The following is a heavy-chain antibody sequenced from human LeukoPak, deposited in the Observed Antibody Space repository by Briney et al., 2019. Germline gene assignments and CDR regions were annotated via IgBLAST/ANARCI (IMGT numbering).Heavy chain of an antibody. CDR3: ARRTVRPAGNWFDP. Sequence: PETLSLTCAVYGGSFSGYYWSWIRQPPGKGLEWIGEINHSGSTNYNPSLKSRVTISVDTSKNQFSLKLSSVTAADTAVYYCARRTVRPAGNWFDPWGQGTLVTVSS. V-gene: IGHV4-34*01. CDR1: GGSFSGYY. CDR2: INHSGST. J-gene: IGHJ5*02. D-gene: IGHD2-2*01.